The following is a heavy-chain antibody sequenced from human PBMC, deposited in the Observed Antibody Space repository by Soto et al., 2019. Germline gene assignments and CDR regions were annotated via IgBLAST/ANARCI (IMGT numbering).Heavy chain of an antibody. J-gene: IGHJ4*02. CDR3: STVGVAGTRDYLAY. CDR1: GFTFSSYG. CDR2: ISYDGSLK. Sequence: GGSLLLSCAASGFTFSSYGMHWVRQAPGKGLEWVAIISYDGSLKYYADSVKGRFTISRDNSKSALYLQMNSLRPEDTAVYYCSTVGVAGTRDYLAYWGPRTWVTVSS. D-gene: IGHD6-19*01. V-gene: IGHV3-30*03.